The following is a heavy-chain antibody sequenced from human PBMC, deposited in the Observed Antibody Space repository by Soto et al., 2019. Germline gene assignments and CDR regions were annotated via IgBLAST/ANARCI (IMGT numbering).Heavy chain of an antibody. CDR2: INPNSGGT. V-gene: IGHV1-2*02. D-gene: IGHD4-17*01. CDR3: ARGLTTVSYFDY. J-gene: IGHJ4*02. Sequence: ASVKVSCKASGYTFTGYYMHWVRQAPGQGLEWMGWINPNSGGTNYAQKFQGRVTMTRGTSISTAYMELSRLRSDDTAVYYCARGLTTVSYFDYWGQGTLVTVSS. CDR1: GYTFTGYY.